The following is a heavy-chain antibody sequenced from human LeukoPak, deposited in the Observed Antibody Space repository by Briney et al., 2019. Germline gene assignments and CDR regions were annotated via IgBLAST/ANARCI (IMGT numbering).Heavy chain of an antibody. CDR1: GYTFTGYY. CDR3: AFFPRYQLPCH. J-gene: IGHJ4*02. Sequence: ASVKVSCKASGYTFTGYYMHWVRQAPGQGLEWMGWINPNSDGTNYAQKFQGRVTMTRDTSISTAYMELSRLRSDDTAVYYCAFFPRYQLPCHWGQGTLVTVSS. CDR2: INPNSDGT. V-gene: IGHV1-2*02. D-gene: IGHD2-2*01.